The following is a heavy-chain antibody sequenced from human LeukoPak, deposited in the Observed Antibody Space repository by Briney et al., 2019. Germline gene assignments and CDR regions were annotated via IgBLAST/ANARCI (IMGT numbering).Heavy chain of an antibody. CDR3: ARHPCGGDCYSALYYFDY. J-gene: IGHJ4*02. CDR2: IYPGDSDT. V-gene: IGHV5-51*01. D-gene: IGHD2-21*02. Sequence: GESLKISCKGSGYSFSNYWIGWVRQMPGKGLEWMGIIYPGDSDTRYSPSFQGQVTISADKSISTAYLKWSSLKASDTAMYYCARHPCGGDCYSALYYFDYWGQGTLVTVSS. CDR1: GYSFSNYW.